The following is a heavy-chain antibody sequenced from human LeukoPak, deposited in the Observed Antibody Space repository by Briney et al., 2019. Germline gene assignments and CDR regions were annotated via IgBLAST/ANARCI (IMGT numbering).Heavy chain of an antibody. Sequence: ASVKVSCKASGGNFNNYGISWVRQAPGQGLEWMGGIIPVFGTTNYAQNFQGRVTITADESTRTAYMELSSLRSEDTAVYYCARGLGGIVATTFDYWGQGTLVTVSS. CDR2: IIPVFGTT. J-gene: IGHJ4*02. V-gene: IGHV1-69*13. CDR3: ARGLGGIVATTFDY. CDR1: GGNFNNYG. D-gene: IGHD5-12*01.